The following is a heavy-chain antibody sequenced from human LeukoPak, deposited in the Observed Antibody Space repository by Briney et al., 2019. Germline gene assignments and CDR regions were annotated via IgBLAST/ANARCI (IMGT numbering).Heavy chain of an antibody. CDR3: ARDRGKDYFDS. V-gene: IGHV3-30*02. Sequence: PGGSLRLSCTTSGLTFTSHGFHWLRQVVGKRLEWVAFVRNDGSDTYHANSVKGRLSISRDDSKNTLYLQMNSLRAEDTAIYYCARDRGKDYFDSWGQGTQVIVSS. CDR2: VRNDGSDT. CDR1: GLTFTSHG. J-gene: IGHJ4*02. D-gene: IGHD4-23*01.